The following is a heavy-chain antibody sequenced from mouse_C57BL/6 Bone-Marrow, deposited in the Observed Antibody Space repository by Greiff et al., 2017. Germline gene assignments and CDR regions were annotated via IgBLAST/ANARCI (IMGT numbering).Heavy chain of an antibody. Sequence: QVQLQQSGAELARPGASVKLSCKASGYTFTSYGISWVKQRTGQGLEWIGEIYPRSGNTYYNEKFKGKAALTAEKSSSTAYMELRSLTSEDSAVYCLARGTYYSNLGSMDYWGQGTSVTVSS. CDR2: IYPRSGNT. D-gene: IGHD2-5*01. J-gene: IGHJ4*01. CDR3: ARGTYYSNLGSMDY. V-gene: IGHV1-81*01. CDR1: GYTFTSYG.